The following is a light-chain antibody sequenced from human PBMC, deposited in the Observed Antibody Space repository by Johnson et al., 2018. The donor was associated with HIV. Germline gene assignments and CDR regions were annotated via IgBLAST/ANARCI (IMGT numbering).Light chain of an antibody. CDR2: ENN. CDR1: SSNIGNNY. V-gene: IGLV1-51*02. CDR3: GTWDSSLSAYV. J-gene: IGLJ1*01. Sequence: VLTQPPSVSAAPGQKVTISCSGSSSNIGNNYVSWYQQLPGTAPKLLIYENNKRPSGIPDRFSGSKSGTSATLGITGLQTGDEADYYCGTWDSSLSAYVFATETKVTVL.